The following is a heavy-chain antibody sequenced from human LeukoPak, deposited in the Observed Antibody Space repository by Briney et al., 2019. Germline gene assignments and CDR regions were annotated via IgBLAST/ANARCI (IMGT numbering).Heavy chain of an antibody. V-gene: IGHV4-39*07. CDR3: ARSDYYDSSGSRWGWFDP. D-gene: IGHD3-22*01. CDR1: GGSISSGDYY. Sequence: PSETLSLTCNVSGGSISSGDYYWGWLRQPPGKGLEWIATISYSGSTYYNPSVKSRVTISVDTSKNQFSLKLSSVTAADTAVYYCARSDYYDSSGSRWGWFDPWGQGTLVTVSS. J-gene: IGHJ5*02. CDR2: ISYSGST.